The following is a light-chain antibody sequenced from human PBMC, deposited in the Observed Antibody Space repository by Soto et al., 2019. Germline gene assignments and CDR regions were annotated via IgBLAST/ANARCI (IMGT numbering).Light chain of an antibody. CDR3: SSYAGSNTDVV. CDR2: EVT. V-gene: IGLV2-8*01. J-gene: IGLJ2*01. Sequence: QSALTQPPSASGSPGQSVTISCTGTSSDVGGYVSWYQQHPGKAPKLMIYEVTKRPSGVPDRFSGSKSGNTASLTVSGPQAEDEADYYCSSYAGSNTDVVFGGGTKLTVL. CDR1: SSDVGGY.